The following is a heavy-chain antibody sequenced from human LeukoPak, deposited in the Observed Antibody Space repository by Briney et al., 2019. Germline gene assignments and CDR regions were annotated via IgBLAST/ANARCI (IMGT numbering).Heavy chain of an antibody. CDR3: AREVTTVTTGGLGYYYYYMDV. V-gene: IGHV4-59*01. J-gene: IGHJ6*03. D-gene: IGHD4-17*01. Sequence: SETLSLTCTVSGGSISSYYWSWIRQPPGKGLEWIGYIYYSGSTNYNPSLKSRVTISVDTSKNQFSLKLSSVTAADTAVYYCAREVTTVTTGGLGYYYYYMDVWGKGTTVTISS. CDR2: IYYSGST. CDR1: GGSISSYY.